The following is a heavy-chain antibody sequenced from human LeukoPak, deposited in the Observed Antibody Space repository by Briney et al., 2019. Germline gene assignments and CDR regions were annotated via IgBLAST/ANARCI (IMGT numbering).Heavy chain of an antibody. CDR3: AREMKVSIAVAALDY. CDR1: GFTFDDYG. D-gene: IGHD6-19*01. V-gene: IGHV3-20*04. Sequence: PGGSLRLSCAASGFTFDDYGMSWVRQAPGKGLEWVSGINWNGGSTGYADSVKGRFTISRDNAKNSLYLQMNSLRAEDTALYYCAREMKVSIAVAALDYWGQGTLVTVSS. CDR2: INWNGGST. J-gene: IGHJ4*02.